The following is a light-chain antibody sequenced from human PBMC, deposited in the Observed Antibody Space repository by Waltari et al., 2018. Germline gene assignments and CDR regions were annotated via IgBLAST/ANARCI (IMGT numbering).Light chain of an antibody. Sequence: QSALTQPASVSGSPGQSTTISCTGASSDFGKSNLVSWFQQYPGKAPTLLIYEVSNRPSGVSHRFAGSKSGNTASLTISGLRTEDEADYYCSSNAGGHVVFGSGTKVTVL. CDR1: SSDFGKSNL. J-gene: IGLJ1*01. CDR2: EVS. V-gene: IGLV2-23*02. CDR3: SSNAGGHVV.